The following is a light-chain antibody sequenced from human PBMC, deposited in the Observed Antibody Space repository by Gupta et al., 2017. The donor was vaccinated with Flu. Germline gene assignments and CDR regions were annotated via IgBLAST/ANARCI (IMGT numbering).Light chain of an antibody. CDR3: LQTYSSSPQT. CDR2: AAS. V-gene: IGKV1-39*01. Sequence: SSLSASVGDRVIITCRASQSISSYLHWYQQKPGKAPKLLIYAASSLQSGVPSRFSGSGSGTDFTLTISSLQPEDFATYFCLQTYSSSPQTFGGGTRVEI. J-gene: IGKJ4*01. CDR1: QSISSY.